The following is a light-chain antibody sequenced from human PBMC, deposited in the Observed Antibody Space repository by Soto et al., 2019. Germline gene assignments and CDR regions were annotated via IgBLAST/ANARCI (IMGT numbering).Light chain of an antibody. CDR1: ISDVGSYEY. CDR2: GVT. CDR3: SSFASSSTVV. Sequence: QSALTQPASVSGSPGQSITISCSGTISDVGSYEYVSWYQQHPGKAPQLMIYGVTNRPSGVSSRFSGSKSGNTASLIISGLQPEDEADYYCSSFASSSTVVFGGGTKLTVL. J-gene: IGLJ3*02. V-gene: IGLV2-14*01.